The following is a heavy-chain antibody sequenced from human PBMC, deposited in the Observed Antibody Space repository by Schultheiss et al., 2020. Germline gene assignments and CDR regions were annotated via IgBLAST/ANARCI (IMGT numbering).Heavy chain of an antibody. D-gene: IGHD1-26*01. CDR1: GGSISSSSYY. CDR3: ARDRGGSSQIDY. J-gene: IGHJ4*02. V-gene: IGHV4-39*07. CDR2: IYYSGST. Sequence: SETLSLTCTVSGGSISSSSYYWGWIRQPPGKGLEWIGSIYYSGSTYYNPSLKSRVTISVDTSKNQFSLKLSSVTAADTDVYYCARDRGGSSQIDYWGQGTLVTVSS.